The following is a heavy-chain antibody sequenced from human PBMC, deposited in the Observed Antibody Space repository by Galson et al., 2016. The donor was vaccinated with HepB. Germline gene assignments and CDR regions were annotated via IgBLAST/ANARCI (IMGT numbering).Heavy chain of an antibody. V-gene: IGHV6-1*01. Sequence: CAISGDSVSSNIAAWVWIRQSPSRGLEWLGRTFYRSTWENHYTGSVRNRITISPDTSRNQFFLPLNSVTPDDTAVYYCARAVMLGRGMDVWGQGTTVTVSS. CDR3: ARAVMLGRGMDV. CDR2: TFYRSTWEN. CDR1: GDSVSSNIAA. D-gene: IGHD3-10*01. J-gene: IGHJ6*02.